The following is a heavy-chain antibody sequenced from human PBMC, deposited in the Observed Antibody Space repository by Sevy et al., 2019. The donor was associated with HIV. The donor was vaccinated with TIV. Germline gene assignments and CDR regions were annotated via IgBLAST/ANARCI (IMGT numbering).Heavy chain of an antibody. CDR3: AREHFARSLDY. J-gene: IGHJ4*02. V-gene: IGHV3-33*07. D-gene: IGHD3-3*02. CDR2: IWFDGSNE. CDR1: GFTVGTYG. Sequence: GGSLRLSCAASGFTVGTYGMYWVRQTPGKGLEWVANIWFDGSNEDYAVSVKGRFTISRDNSKNTLFLQMNSLRAEDTAVYYCAREHFARSLDYWGQGTLVTVSS.